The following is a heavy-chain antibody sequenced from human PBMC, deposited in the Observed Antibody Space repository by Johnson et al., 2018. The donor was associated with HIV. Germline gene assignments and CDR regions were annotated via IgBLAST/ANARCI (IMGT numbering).Heavy chain of an antibody. CDR3: ARAYYDSRLGGAFDI. J-gene: IGHJ3*02. Sequence: VQLVESGGGLVQPGRSLRLSCTASGFTFGDYAMSWVRQAPGKGLEWVGFIRSKAYGGTTEYAASVKGRFTISRDDSKSIAYLQMNSLKTEDTAVYYCARAYYDSRLGGAFDIWGQGTMVTVSS. CDR1: GFTFGDYA. CDR2: IRSKAYGGTT. D-gene: IGHD3-22*01. V-gene: IGHV3-49*04.